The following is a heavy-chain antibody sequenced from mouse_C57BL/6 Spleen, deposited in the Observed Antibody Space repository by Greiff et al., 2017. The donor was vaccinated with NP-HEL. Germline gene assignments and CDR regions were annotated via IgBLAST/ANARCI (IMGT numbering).Heavy chain of an antibody. CDR3: ARGTKGNYVWFAY. CDR2: IDPSASYT. Sequence: VQLQQSGAELVMPGASVKLSCKASGYTFTSYWMHWVKQRPGQGLEWNGEIDPSASYTNSNQKFKGKSTLTVDKSSSTAYMQLSSLPSEDSAVYYCARGTKGNYVWFAYWGQGTLVTVSA. CDR1: GYTFTSYW. J-gene: IGHJ3*01. D-gene: IGHD2-1*01. V-gene: IGHV1-69*01.